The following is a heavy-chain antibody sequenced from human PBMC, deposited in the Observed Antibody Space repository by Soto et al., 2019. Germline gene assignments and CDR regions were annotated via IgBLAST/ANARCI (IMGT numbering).Heavy chain of an antibody. CDR1: GYTFTSYD. V-gene: IGHV1-8*01. D-gene: IGHD6-19*01. CDR3: AIAEIVLAVIGIGADAFDF. CDR2: MNPNSGNT. J-gene: IGHJ3*01. Sequence: ASVKVSCKASGYTFTSYDINWVRQATGQGLEWMGWMNPNSGNTGYAQKFQGRVTMTRNTSISTAYMELSSLRYEDTAVYYCAIAEIVLAVIGIGADAFDFWCQGT.